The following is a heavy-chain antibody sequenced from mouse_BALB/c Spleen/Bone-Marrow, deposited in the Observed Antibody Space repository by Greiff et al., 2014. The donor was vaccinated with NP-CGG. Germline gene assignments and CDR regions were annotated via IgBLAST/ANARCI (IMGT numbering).Heavy chain of an antibody. CDR1: GFTFSSYG. CDR2: INSNGGST. Sequence: VQLKQSGGGLVQPGGSLKLSCAASGFTFSSYGMSWVRQTPDKRLELVATINSNGGSTYYPDSVKGRFTISRDNAKNTLYLQMSSLKSEDTAMYYCVRVWYFDYWGQGTSLTVSS. J-gene: IGHJ2*03. V-gene: IGHV5-6-3*01. CDR3: VRVWYFDY.